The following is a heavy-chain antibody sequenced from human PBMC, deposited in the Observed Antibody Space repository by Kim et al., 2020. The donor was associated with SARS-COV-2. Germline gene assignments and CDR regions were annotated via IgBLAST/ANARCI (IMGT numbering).Heavy chain of an antibody. CDR2: IHTDGSA. J-gene: IGHJ4*02. CDR1: GFTFSNSW. CDR3: TTDGSFPDY. V-gene: IGHV3-74*01. Sequence: GGSLRLSCAASGFTFSNSWMHWVRQAPGMGLVWVSRIHTDGSATYADSVKGRFTISRDTAKNTLYLQMHSLRREDTAVYYCTTDGSFPDYWGQGTLVTVSS.